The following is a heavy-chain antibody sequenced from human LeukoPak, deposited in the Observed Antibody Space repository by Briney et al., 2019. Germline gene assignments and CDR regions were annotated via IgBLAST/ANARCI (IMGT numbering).Heavy chain of an antibody. CDR3: AREVAGTWAFDI. Sequence: SQTLSLTCAISGDSVSSNTAAWNWIRQSPSRGPEWLGRTFYRSNWYDDYAASVKSRITINLDTSKNQFSLHLKSVTPEDTAVYYCAREVAGTWAFDIWGQGTRVTVSS. D-gene: IGHD6-19*01. CDR1: GDSVSSNTAA. V-gene: IGHV6-1*01. J-gene: IGHJ3*02. CDR2: TFYRSNWYD.